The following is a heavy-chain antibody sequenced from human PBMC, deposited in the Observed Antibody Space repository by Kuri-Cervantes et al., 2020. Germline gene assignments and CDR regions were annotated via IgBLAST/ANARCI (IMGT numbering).Heavy chain of an antibody. CDR3: ARDRDYGDYHYYYGMDV. J-gene: IGHJ6*02. CDR2: ISSSSSYI. CDR1: GFTFSSYA. Sequence: GGSLRLSCAASGFTFSSYAMSWVRQAPGKGLEWVSSISSSSSYIYYADSVKGRFTISRDNAKNSLYLQMNSLRAEDTAVYYCARDRDYGDYHYYYGMDVWGQGTTVTVSS. D-gene: IGHD4-17*01. V-gene: IGHV3-21*01.